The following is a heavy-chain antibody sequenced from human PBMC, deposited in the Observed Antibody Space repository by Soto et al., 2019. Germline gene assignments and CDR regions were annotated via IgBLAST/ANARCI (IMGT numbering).Heavy chain of an antibody. CDR2: IYYSGST. Sequence: SETLSLTCTVSGGSISSGGYYWSWIRQHPGKGLEWIGYIYYSGSTYYNPSLKSRVTISVDTSKNQFSLKLSSVTAADTAVYYCARVRAAAGIVPYWYFDLWGRGTLVTVS. CDR3: ARVRAAAGIVPYWYFDL. CDR1: GGSISSGGYY. J-gene: IGHJ2*01. D-gene: IGHD6-13*01. V-gene: IGHV4-31*03.